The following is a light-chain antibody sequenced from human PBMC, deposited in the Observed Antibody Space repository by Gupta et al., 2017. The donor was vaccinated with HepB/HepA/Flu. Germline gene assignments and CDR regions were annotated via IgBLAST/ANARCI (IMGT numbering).Light chain of an antibody. Sequence: EIQMTQSPPSLSASVGDRVTITCQASQDIKNFLNWFQQKSGKAPQLLIYGSSNLATGVPSRFSGSGSGSRFTLTISGLQLEDKATYYCQQYDNLPHTFGQGTNLGI. CDR3: QQYDNLPHT. CDR2: GSS. V-gene: IGKV1-33*01. CDR1: QDIKNF. J-gene: IGKJ2*01.